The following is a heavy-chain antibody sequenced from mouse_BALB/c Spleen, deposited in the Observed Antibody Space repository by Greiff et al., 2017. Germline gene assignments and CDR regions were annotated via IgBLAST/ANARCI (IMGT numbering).Heavy chain of an antibody. CDR2: ISYSGST. D-gene: IGHD1-1*01. V-gene: IGHV3-2*02. J-gene: IGHJ3*01. Sequence: EVQLQQSGPGLVKPSQSLSLTCTVTGYSITSDYAWNWIRQFPGNKLEWMGYISYSGSTSYNPSLKSRISITRDTSKNQFFLQLNSVTTEDTATYYCALSSPFAYWGQGTLVTVSA. CDR1: GYSITSDYA. CDR3: ALSSPFAY.